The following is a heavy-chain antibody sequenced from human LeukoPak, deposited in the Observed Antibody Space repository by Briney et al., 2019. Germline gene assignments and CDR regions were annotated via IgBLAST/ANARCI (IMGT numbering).Heavy chain of an antibody. CDR3: ARAPAAGTAPYYYYYYMDV. Sequence: PSETLSLTCTVSGGSISSYYWSWIRQPPGKGLEWIGYIYYSGSTYYNPSLKSRVTISVDTSKNQFSLKLSSVTAADTAVYYCARAPAAGTAPYYYYYYMDVWGKGTTVTVSS. D-gene: IGHD6-13*01. CDR2: IYYSGST. J-gene: IGHJ6*03. V-gene: IGHV4-59*01. CDR1: GGSISSYY.